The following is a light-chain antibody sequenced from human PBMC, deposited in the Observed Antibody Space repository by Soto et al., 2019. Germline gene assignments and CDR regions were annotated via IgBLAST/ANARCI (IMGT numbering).Light chain of an antibody. CDR2: EAS. CDR1: QTVCVR. J-gene: IGKJ1*01. CDR3: HQRQRWPRT. V-gene: IGKV3-11*01. Sequence: EIVLTQSPATLSASPGERATLSCRASQTVCVRLAWYQHKPGQAPRLLIYEASNRAAGVPGRFSGSGAGTDFTLTITRLEHEDFAFYYCHQRQRWPRTFGQGTKVEIK.